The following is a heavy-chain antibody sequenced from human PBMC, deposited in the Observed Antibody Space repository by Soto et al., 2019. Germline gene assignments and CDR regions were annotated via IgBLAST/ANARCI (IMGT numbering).Heavy chain of an antibody. CDR3: ARDRNVYNYYMDV. V-gene: IGHV3-66*01. Sequence: GGSLRLSCAASGFTVSSNYMSWVRQAPGKGLEWVSVIYSGGSTYYADSVKGRFTISRDNSKNTLYLQMNSLRAEDTAVYYCARDRNVYNYYMDVWGKGTTVTVSS. CDR1: GFTVSSNY. CDR2: IYSGGST. J-gene: IGHJ6*03.